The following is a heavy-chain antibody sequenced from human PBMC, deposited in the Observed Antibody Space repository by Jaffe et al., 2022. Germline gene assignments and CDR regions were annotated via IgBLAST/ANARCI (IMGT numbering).Heavy chain of an antibody. CDR3: ARVLEVPAAMRPGRGFDY. Sequence: QVQLQESGPGLVKPSGTLSLTCAVSGGSISSSNWWSWVRQPPGKGLEWIGEIYHSGSTNYNPSLKSRVTISVDKSKNQFSLKLSSVTAADTAVYYCARVLEVPAAMRPGRGFDYWGQGTLVTVSS. CDR2: IYHSGST. J-gene: IGHJ4*02. CDR1: GGSISSSNW. V-gene: IGHV4-4*02. D-gene: IGHD2-2*01.